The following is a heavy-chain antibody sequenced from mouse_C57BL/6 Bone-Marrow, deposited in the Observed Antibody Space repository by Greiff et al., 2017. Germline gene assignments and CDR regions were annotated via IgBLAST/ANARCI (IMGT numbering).Heavy chain of an antibody. J-gene: IGHJ3*01. Sequence: VQLKESGAELVRPGASVKLSCTASGFNIKDDYMHWVKQRPEQGLEWIGWIDPENGDTEYASKFQGTATITADTSSNTAYLQLSSLTSYDTAVYYCTTWDYDGFAYWGQGTLVTVSA. CDR3: TTWDYDGFAY. D-gene: IGHD2-4*01. CDR2: IDPENGDT. V-gene: IGHV14-4*01. CDR1: GFNIKDDY.